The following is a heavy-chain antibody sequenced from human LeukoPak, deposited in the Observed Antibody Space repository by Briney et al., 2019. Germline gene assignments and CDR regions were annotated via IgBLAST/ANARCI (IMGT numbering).Heavy chain of an antibody. Sequence: SETLSLTCTVSGGSISSGDYYWRWIRQPPGKGLEWFGYIYYSGSTYYNPSLKSRVTISVDTSKNQFSLKLSSVTAADTAVYYCATANFDCSGGSCYSYYFDYWGQGTLVTVSS. CDR2: IYYSGST. V-gene: IGHV4-30-4*01. D-gene: IGHD2-15*01. J-gene: IGHJ4*02. CDR1: GGSISSGDYY. CDR3: ATANFDCSGGSCYSYYFDY.